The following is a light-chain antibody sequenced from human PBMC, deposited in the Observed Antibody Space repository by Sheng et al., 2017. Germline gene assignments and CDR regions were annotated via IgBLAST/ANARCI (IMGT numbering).Light chain of an antibody. V-gene: IGLV2-8*01. J-gene: IGLJ2*01. CDR2: EVT. Sequence: QSALTQPPSASGSPGQSVTISCTGTSSDVGTXNYVSWYQQHPGKAPKLIIYEVTKRPSGVPDRFSGSKSGNTASLTVSGLQGEDEAHYYCSSFAGGNDLVFGGGTKLTVL. CDR3: SSFAGGNDLV. CDR1: SSDVGTXNY.